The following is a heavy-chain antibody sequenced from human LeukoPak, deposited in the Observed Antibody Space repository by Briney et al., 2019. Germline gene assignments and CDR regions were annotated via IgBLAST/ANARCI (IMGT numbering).Heavy chain of an antibody. CDR1: GFTFSSYA. V-gene: IGHV3-23*01. D-gene: IGHD5-24*01. CDR2: ISGSGGST. Sequence: GGSLRLPCAASGFTFSSYAMSWVRQAPGKGLEWVSAISGSGGSTYYADSVKGRFTISRDNSKNTLYLQMNSLRAEDTAVYYCAKGYTTYYYYYMDVWGKGTTVTVSS. J-gene: IGHJ6*03. CDR3: AKGYTTYYYYYMDV.